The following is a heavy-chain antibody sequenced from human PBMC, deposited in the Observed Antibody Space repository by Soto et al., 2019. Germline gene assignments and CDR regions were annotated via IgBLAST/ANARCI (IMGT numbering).Heavy chain of an antibody. Sequence: GGSLRLSCAASGFTFSSYAMSWVRQAPGKGLEWVSAISGSGGSTYYADSVKGRFTISRDNSKNTLYLQMNSLRAEDTAVYYCAKEARKYCSGGSCYSNGWYFDLWGRGTLVTVSS. CDR2: ISGSGGST. CDR3: AKEARKYCSGGSCYSNGWYFDL. V-gene: IGHV3-23*01. CDR1: GFTFSSYA. J-gene: IGHJ2*01. D-gene: IGHD2-15*01.